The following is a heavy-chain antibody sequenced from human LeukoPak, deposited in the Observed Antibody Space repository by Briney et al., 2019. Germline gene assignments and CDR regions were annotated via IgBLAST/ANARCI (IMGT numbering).Heavy chain of an antibody. D-gene: IGHD3-10*01. CDR3: AKDRDYYGSGNIWGEFDY. V-gene: IGHV3-30*02. CDR2: IRYDGSNK. J-gene: IGHJ4*02. Sequence: GGSLRLSCAASGFTFGSYGMHWVRQAPGKGLEWVAFIRYDGSNKYYADSVKGRFTISRDNSKNTLYLQMNSLRAEDTAVYYCAKDRDYYGSGNIWGEFDYWGQGTLVTVSS. CDR1: GFTFGSYG.